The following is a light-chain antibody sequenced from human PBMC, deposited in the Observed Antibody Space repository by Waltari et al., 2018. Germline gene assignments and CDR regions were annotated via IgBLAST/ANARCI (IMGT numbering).Light chain of an antibody. Sequence: QSALTQPASVSGSPGQSITISCTGTSRHVGSYNLVPWYQQHPDKAPKLMIYEVSNRPPGVSDRFSGSKSGNTASLTISGLQAEDEADYYCCSYAGSDTFVVLGGGTKLTVL. CDR2: EVS. CDR1: SRHVGSYNL. CDR3: CSYAGSDTFVV. V-gene: IGLV2-23*02. J-gene: IGLJ2*01.